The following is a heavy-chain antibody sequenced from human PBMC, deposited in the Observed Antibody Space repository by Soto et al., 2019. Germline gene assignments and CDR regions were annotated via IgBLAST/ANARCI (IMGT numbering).Heavy chain of an antibody. D-gene: IGHD3-9*01. CDR1: GFTFSNHI. Sequence: GGSLRLSCAVSGFTFSNHIMHWVRQAPGKGLEWVALISSDGSNRYYADSVKGRFTTSRDNAKNTMYLRMDSLRTEDTAVYYCARGPDSSTAYYGPFEYWGQGTLVTVSS. J-gene: IGHJ4*02. CDR3: ARGPDSSTAYYGPFEY. V-gene: IGHV3-30-3*01. CDR2: ISSDGSNR.